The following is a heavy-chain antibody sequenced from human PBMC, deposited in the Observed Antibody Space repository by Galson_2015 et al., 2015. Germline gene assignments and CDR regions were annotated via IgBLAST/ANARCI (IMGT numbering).Heavy chain of an antibody. V-gene: IGHV1-18*01. CDR3: AREGDSYSSRWYPCDY. Sequence: SVKVSCKASGSTFTSSGISWVRQAPGQGLEWTGWISGYNGNTNYAQKYQGRVTMTTDTSTSTVYMELRSLRSDDTAVYYCAREGDSYSSRWYPCDYWGQGTLVTVSS. CDR2: ISGYNGNT. J-gene: IGHJ4*02. CDR1: GSTFTSSG. D-gene: IGHD6-13*01.